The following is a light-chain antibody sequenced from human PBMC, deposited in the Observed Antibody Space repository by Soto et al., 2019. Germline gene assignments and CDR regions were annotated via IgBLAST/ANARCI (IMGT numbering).Light chain of an antibody. Sequence: DIQLTQSPSFLSASVEDRVTISCRASYDISSSLAWYQQEPGQPPKLLIYDSSTLQTGVPSRFAGSESGRKFTLTISGLQFGDFATYFCQQLSQYPYTFGQGKKLEI. CDR2: DSS. CDR3: QQLSQYPYT. J-gene: IGKJ2*01. CDR1: YDISSS. V-gene: IGKV1-9*01.